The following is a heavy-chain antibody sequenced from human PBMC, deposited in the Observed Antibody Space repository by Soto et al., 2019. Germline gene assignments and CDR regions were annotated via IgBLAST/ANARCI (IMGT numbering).Heavy chain of an antibody. CDR2: ISGSGGST. CDR3: AKGSSGWYRYYYYYMDV. Sequence: PGGSLRLSCAASGFTFSSYAMSWVRQAPGKGLEWVSAISGSGGSTYYADSVKGRFTISRDNSKNTLYLQMNSLRAEDTAVYYCAKGSSGWYRYYYYYMDVWGKGTTVTVS. V-gene: IGHV3-23*01. D-gene: IGHD6-19*01. CDR1: GFTFSSYA. J-gene: IGHJ6*03.